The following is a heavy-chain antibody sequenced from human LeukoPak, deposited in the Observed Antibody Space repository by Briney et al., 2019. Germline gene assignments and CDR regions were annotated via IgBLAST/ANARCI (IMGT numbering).Heavy chain of an antibody. J-gene: IGHJ4*02. V-gene: IGHV3-23*01. CDR1: GFTFSTYA. Sequence: GGSLRLSCAAPGFTFSTYAMGWVRQAPGKRLEWVSTISGSGGSKYCADSLKGRFTITRNKSKNTLYMQMNSLRADDTAVYYCAARPPIVVDGPFDYWGQGTLVTVSS. D-gene: IGHD3-22*01. CDR3: AARPPIVVDGPFDY. CDR2: ISGSGGSK.